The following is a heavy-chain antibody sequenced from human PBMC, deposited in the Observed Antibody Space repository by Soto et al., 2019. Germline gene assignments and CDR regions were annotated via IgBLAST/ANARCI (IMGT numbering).Heavy chain of an antibody. CDR3: ARWGIAFDYYYGMDV. J-gene: IGHJ6*02. Sequence: ASVKVSCKASGYTFTSYGISWVRQAPGQGLEWMGWISAYNGNTNYAQKLQGRVTMTTDTSTSTAYMELGSLRSDDTAVYYCARWGIAFDYYYGMDVWGQGTTVTVSS. D-gene: IGHD6-13*01. CDR1: GYTFTSYG. CDR2: ISAYNGNT. V-gene: IGHV1-18*01.